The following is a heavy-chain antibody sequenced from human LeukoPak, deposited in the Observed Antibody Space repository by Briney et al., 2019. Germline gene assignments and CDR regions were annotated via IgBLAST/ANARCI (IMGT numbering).Heavy chain of an antibody. J-gene: IGHJ4*02. CDR2: TYYRSKWYN. CDR1: GDSVSSYSAA. Sequence: SRTLSLTCATSGDSVSSYSAAWNWFRQSPSRGLEWLGRTYYRSKWYNDYAVSVKSRITINPDTSKNHFSLQLNSVTPEDTAMYFCARGQFTGGVPGAAPFDYWGQGTLVTVSS. V-gene: IGHV6-1*01. CDR3: ARGQFTGGVPGAAPFDY. D-gene: IGHD6-19*01.